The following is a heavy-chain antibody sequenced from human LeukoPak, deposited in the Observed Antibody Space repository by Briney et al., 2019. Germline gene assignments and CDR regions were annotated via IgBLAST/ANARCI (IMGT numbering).Heavy chain of an antibody. CDR3: ARDRLDYGGSYTLDS. CDR2: IIPVLDMA. J-gene: IGHJ4*02. Sequence: ASVKVSCTASGGTFNSYAISWVRQAPGQGLEWVGRIIPVLDMANHAEDFQARVTITADKSTSTAYMELSSLRSEDTAVYYCARDRLDYGGSYTLDSWGQGTLVTVSS. CDR1: GGTFNSYA. D-gene: IGHD4-17*01. V-gene: IGHV1-69*04.